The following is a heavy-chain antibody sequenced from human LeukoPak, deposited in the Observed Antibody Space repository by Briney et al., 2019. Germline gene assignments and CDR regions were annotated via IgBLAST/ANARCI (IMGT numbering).Heavy chain of an antibody. J-gene: IGHJ4*02. V-gene: IGHV4-34*01. CDR3: ARGLWSDY. D-gene: IGHD3-16*01. CDR1: GGSFSGYY. CDR2: INHSGST. Sequence: SETLSLTCAVYGGSFSGYYWSWIRQPPGKGLEWIGEINHSGSTNYNPPLKSRVTISVDTSKNQFSLKLSSVTAADTAVYYCARGLWSDYWGQGTLVTVSS.